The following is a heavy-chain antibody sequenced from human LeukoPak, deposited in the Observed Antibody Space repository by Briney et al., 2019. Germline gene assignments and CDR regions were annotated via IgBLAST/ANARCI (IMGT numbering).Heavy chain of an antibody. D-gene: IGHD1-1*01. J-gene: IGHJ4*02. CDR1: GDTFTSYD. V-gene: IGHV1-69*05. CDR2: INPIVGSA. Sequence: SVKVSCKASGDTFTSYDISWVRQAPGQGLEWRGGINPIVGSANYAQKFQGRVTMTTDESTSTAYMELSSLRSEDTSVYYCASAPGSKTGSGDCDYWGQGTRVTVSS. CDR3: ASAPGSKTGSGDCDY.